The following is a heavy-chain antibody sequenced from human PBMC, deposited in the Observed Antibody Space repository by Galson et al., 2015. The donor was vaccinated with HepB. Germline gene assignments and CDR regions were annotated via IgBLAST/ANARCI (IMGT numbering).Heavy chain of an antibody. CDR3: ARVRPYYYYMDV. Sequence: SLRLSCAASGFTFSTYWMSWVRRAPGKGLEWVANIKQDGSDKYYVDSVRGRFTISRDNAKNSLYLQMNSLRAEDTAVYYCARVRPYYYYMDVWGKGTTVTVSS. V-gene: IGHV3-7*01. CDR2: IKQDGSDK. J-gene: IGHJ6*03. CDR1: GFTFSTYW. D-gene: IGHD4-17*01.